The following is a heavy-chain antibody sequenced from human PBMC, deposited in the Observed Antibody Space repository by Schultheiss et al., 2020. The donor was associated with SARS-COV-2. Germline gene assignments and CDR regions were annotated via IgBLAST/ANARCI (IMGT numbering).Heavy chain of an antibody. CDR1: GFTFSSYG. J-gene: IGHJ6*02. CDR2: ISYDGSNK. D-gene: IGHD3-22*01. V-gene: IGHV3-30*03. Sequence: GGSLRLSCAASGFTFSSYGMHWVRQAPGKGLEWVAVISYDGSNKYYADSVKGRFTISRDNAKNSLYLQMNSLRAEDTAVYYCARDGDGSSGSYYDSSGLRDYYYGMDVWGQGTTVTVSS. CDR3: ARDGDGSSGSYYDSSGLRDYYYGMDV.